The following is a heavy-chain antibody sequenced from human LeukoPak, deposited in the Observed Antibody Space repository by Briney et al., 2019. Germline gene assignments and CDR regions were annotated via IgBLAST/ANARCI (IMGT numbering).Heavy chain of an antibody. J-gene: IGHJ5*02. V-gene: IGHV4-34*01. Sequence: SETLSLTCAVYGGSFSGYYWSWIRQPPGKGLEWIGEINHSGSTNYNPSLKSRVTISVDKSKNQFSLKLSSVTAADTAVYYCARTYYYGSGSPYNWFDPWGQGTLVTVSS. CDR3: ARTYYYGSGSPYNWFDP. CDR2: INHSGST. D-gene: IGHD3-10*01. CDR1: GGSFSGYY.